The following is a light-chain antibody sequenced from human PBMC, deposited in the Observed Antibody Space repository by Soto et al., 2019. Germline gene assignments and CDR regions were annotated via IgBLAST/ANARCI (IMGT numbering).Light chain of an antibody. Sequence: ETVMTQSPATLSVSPGERATLSCRASQSVSDSLAWYQQRPGQAPRLLIYGASTRATGIPARFSGSGSGTEFTLTISSLQSEDFAIYYCQQYKNWPQTFGQGTK. J-gene: IGKJ1*01. V-gene: IGKV3-15*01. CDR2: GAS. CDR3: QQYKNWPQT. CDR1: QSVSDS.